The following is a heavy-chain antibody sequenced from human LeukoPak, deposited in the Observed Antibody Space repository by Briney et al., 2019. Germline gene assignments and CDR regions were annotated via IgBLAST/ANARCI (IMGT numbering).Heavy chain of an antibody. Sequence: SETLSLTCAVSGGSISSTSYYWAWIRQPPGKGLEWLGTIYYSGSTYHNPSLKSRVTLSADTSRNQFSLRLSSVDAADTAEYYCAKAGVRYFDSSGLYAFDFWGQGTTVTVSS. D-gene: IGHD3-22*01. V-gene: IGHV4-39*01. CDR1: GGSISSTSYY. CDR3: AKAGVRYFDSSGLYAFDF. CDR2: IYYSGST. J-gene: IGHJ3*01.